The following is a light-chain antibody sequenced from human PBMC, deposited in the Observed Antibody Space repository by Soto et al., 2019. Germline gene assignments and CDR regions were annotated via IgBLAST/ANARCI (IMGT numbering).Light chain of an antibody. CDR2: DVS. CDR3: SSYTSSSTSVV. V-gene: IGLV2-14*01. Sequence: QSVLTQPASVSGSPGQSITISCTGTSNNVGGYNYVSWYQQHPGKAPKLMIYDVSNRPSGVSNRFSGSKSGNTASLTISGLQAEDEADYYCSSYTSSSTSVVFGGGTKLTVL. J-gene: IGLJ2*01. CDR1: SNNVGGYNY.